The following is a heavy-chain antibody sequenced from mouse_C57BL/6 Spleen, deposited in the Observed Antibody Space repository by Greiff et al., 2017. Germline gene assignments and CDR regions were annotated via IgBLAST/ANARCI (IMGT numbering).Heavy chain of an antibody. CDR3: ARRGDYDAFYFDY. V-gene: IGHV1-42*01. CDR1: GYSFTGYY. D-gene: IGHD2-4*01. CDR2: INPRTGVT. J-gene: IGHJ2*01. Sequence: VQLQQSGPELVKPGASVKISCKASGYSFTGYYMHWVKQSPEKSLEWIGEINPRTGVTTYTQKFKAKATLTVDKSSSTAYMQLKSLTSADSAVSYCARRGDYDAFYFDYWGQGTTLTVSS.